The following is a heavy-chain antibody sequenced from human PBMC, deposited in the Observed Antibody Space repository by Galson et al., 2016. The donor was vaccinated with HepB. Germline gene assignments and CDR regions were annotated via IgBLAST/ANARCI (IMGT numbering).Heavy chain of an antibody. CDR2: IYYSGST. CDR3: ARDPGEFGGYNWFDP. D-gene: IGHD3-16*01. J-gene: IGHJ5*02. Sequence: SETLSLTCTVSGGSIRSSNYYWGWIRQPPGKGLEWIGYIYYSGSTNYNPSLKSRVTISVDTSKNQFSLKLSSVTAADTAVYYCARDPGEFGGYNWFDPWGQGTLVTVSS. CDR1: GGSIRSSNYY. V-gene: IGHV4-61*01.